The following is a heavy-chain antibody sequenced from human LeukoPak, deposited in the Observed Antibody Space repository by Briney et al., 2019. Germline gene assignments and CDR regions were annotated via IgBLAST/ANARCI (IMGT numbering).Heavy chain of an antibody. CDR2: INSDGTYT. Sequence: GGSLRLSCAASGFAFSSSWMLWVRQAPGKGLVWGSRINSDGTYTNYGDSVKGRFTISRDNAKNTLYLQMNSLRAEDTAVYYCARDLSHTFDYWGQGTLVTVSS. CDR1: GFAFSSSW. J-gene: IGHJ4*02. CDR3: ARDLSHTFDY. V-gene: IGHV3-74*01.